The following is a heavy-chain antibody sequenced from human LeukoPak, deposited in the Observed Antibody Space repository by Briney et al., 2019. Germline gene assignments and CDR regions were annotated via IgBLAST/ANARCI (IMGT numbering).Heavy chain of an antibody. CDR2: IYYSGST. V-gene: IGHV4-59*08. CDR3: ARQPLGYCSSTSCHPSYYFDY. CDR1: GGSTSSYY. Sequence: SETLSLTCTVSGGSTSSYYWSWIRQPPGKGLEWIGYIYYSGSTNYNPSLKSRVTISVDTSKNQFSLKLSSVTAADTAVYYCARQPLGYCSSTSCHPSYYFDYWGQGTLVTVPP. J-gene: IGHJ4*02. D-gene: IGHD2-2*01.